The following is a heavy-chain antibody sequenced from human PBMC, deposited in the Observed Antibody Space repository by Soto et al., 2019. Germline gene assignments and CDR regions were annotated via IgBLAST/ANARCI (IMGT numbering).Heavy chain of an antibody. J-gene: IGHJ5*02. Sequence: QVQLVESGGGVVQPGRSLRLSCAASGFTFSSYGMHWVRQAPGKGLEWVAVISYDGSNKYYADSVKGRFTISRDNSKNTLYLQMNSLRAEDTAVSYCAKDYSLPTGWFDPWGQGTLVTVSS. CDR2: ISYDGSNK. CDR3: AKDYSLPTGWFDP. V-gene: IGHV3-30*18. CDR1: GFTFSSYG. D-gene: IGHD4-17*01.